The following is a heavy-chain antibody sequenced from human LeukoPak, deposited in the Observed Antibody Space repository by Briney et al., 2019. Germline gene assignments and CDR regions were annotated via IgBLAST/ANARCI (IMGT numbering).Heavy chain of an antibody. J-gene: IGHJ6*02. CDR3: ATTGTRADYYYGMDV. D-gene: IGHD1/OR15-1a*01. Sequence: GESLKISCKGSGYSFTSYWIGWVRQMPGKGLEWMGIIYPGDSDTRYSPSFQGQVTISADKSISTAYLQWSSLKASDTAMYYCATTGTRADYYYGMDVWGQGTTVTVSS. CDR2: IYPGDSDT. V-gene: IGHV5-51*01. CDR1: GYSFTSYW.